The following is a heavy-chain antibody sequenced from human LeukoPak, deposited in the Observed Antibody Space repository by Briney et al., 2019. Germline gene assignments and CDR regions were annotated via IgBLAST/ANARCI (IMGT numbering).Heavy chain of an antibody. V-gene: IGHV3-74*01. J-gene: IGHJ4*02. CDR1: GFTFSSYW. CDR2: INNDGSTT. Sequence: GGSLRLSCAASGFTFSSYWMHWVRHVPGKGLVWVSRINNDGSTTRYADSVKGRSTISRDNAKNTVYLQMNSLRAEHTAVYYCVRGGVTGSGTYYVLNWGQGTLITVSS. CDR3: VRGGVTGSGTYYVLN. D-gene: IGHD3-10*01.